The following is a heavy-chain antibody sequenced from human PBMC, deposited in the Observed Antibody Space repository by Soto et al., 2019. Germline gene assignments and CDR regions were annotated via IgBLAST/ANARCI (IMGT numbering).Heavy chain of an antibody. CDR3: ARVSDYYDSSGYYDYFDY. Sequence: SETLSLTCAFYGGSFSGYYWSWIRQPPGKGLEWIGEINHSGSTNYNPSLKSRVTISVDTSKNQFSLKLSSVTAADTAVYYCARVSDYYDSSGYYDYFDYWGQGTLVTVSS. V-gene: IGHV4-34*01. CDR2: INHSGST. D-gene: IGHD3-22*01. CDR1: GGSFSGYY. J-gene: IGHJ4*02.